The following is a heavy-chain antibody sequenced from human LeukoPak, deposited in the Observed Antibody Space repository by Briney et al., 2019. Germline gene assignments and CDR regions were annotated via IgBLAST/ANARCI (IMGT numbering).Heavy chain of an antibody. J-gene: IGHJ4*02. CDR1: GYTLTELS. D-gene: IGHD2-2*01. Sequence: EASVKVSCKVSGYTLTELSMHWVRQAPGKGLEWMGGFDPEDGETIYAQKFQGRVTMTEDTSTDTAYMELSSLRSEDTAVYYCATVVVPAARPPYWFDYWGQGTLVTVSS. CDR3: ATVVVPAARPPYWFDY. CDR2: FDPEDGET. V-gene: IGHV1-24*01.